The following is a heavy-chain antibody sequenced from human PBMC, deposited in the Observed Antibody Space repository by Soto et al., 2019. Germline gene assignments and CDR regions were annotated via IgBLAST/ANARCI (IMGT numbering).Heavy chain of an antibody. J-gene: IGHJ4*02. V-gene: IGHV1-69*04. D-gene: IGHD2-15*01. Sequence: SVKVSCKASGGTFSSYTISWVRQAPGQGLEWMGRIIPILGIANYAQKFQGRVTITADKSTSTAYMELSSLRSEDTAVYYCARDLSGCSGGSCYSARFDYWGQGTLVTVSS. CDR3: ARDLSGCSGGSCYSARFDY. CDR1: GGTFSSYT. CDR2: IIPILGIA.